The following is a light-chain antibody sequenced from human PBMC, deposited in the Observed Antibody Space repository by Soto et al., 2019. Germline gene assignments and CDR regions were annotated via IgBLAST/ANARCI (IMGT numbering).Light chain of an antibody. CDR1: QSVGTY. V-gene: IGKV3-11*01. Sequence: EIVLTQSPATLSLSPGDRATLSCRASQSVGTYVNWFQQRPGQPPRLLVYDASTRVTGIPDRISGSGSGTDFSLTISGLEPKDSAVYYCQQNSNLQGTFGQGTKVEIK. CDR2: DAS. CDR3: QQNSNLQGT. J-gene: IGKJ1*01.